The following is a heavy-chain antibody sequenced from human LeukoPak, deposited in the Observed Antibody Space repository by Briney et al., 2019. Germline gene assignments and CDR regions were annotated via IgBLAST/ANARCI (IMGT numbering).Heavy chain of an antibody. CDR1: GASIRSGDYY. J-gene: IGHJ2*01. V-gene: IGHV4-30-4*01. CDR3: ARRGDYVEYFDL. D-gene: IGHD4-17*01. CDR2: IYDSGST. Sequence: PSETLSLTCTVSGASIRSGDYYWSWIRQPPGKGLEWIGYIYDSGSTYYNPSLKSRITISVDTSENRFSLKLSSVTATDTAVYYCARRGDYVEYFDLWGRGTLVTVSS.